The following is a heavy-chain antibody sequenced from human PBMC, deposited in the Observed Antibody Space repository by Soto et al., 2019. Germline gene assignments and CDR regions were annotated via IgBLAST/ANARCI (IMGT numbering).Heavy chain of an antibody. D-gene: IGHD2-15*01. CDR3: ARSAYCSGGSCYSLEGYYYYMDV. CDR2: INHSGST. Sequence: SETLSLTCAVYGGSFSGYYWSWIRQPPGKGLEWIGEINHSGSTNYNPSLKSRVTISVDTSKNQFSLKLCSVTAADTAVYYCARSAYCSGGSCYSLEGYYYYMDVWGKGTTVTVSS. CDR1: GGSFSGYY. V-gene: IGHV4-34*01. J-gene: IGHJ6*03.